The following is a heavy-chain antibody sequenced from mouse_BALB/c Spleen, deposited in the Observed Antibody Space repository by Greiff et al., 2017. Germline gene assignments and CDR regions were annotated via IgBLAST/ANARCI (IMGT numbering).Heavy chain of an antibody. CDR2: IYPGSGNT. J-gene: IGHJ4*01. D-gene: IGHD2-3*01. V-gene: IGHV1-77*01. CDR1: GYTFTDYY. CDR3: ARSIPMDY. Sequence: QVQLQQSGAELARPGASVKLSCTASGYTFTDYYINWVKQRTGQGLEWIGEIYPGSGNTYYNEKFKGKATLTADKSSSTAYMQLSSLTSEDSADYFCARSIPMDYWGQGTAVTVSS.